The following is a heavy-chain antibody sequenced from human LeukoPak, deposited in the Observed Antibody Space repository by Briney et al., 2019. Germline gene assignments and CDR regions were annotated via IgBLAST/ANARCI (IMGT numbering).Heavy chain of an antibody. D-gene: IGHD1-1*01. CDR2: IKQDGSWA. CDR3: TTAAPTHEFDY. V-gene: IGHV3-7*05. J-gene: IGHJ4*02. CDR1: GFTFTNYW. Sequence: GGSLRLTCAASGFTFTNYWMTWVRQAPGKGLEWVADIKQDGSWANYVQPVKGRFTISRDNAKDSLYLQMCSLRAEDTAVYYCTTAAPTHEFDYWGQGTLVTVSS.